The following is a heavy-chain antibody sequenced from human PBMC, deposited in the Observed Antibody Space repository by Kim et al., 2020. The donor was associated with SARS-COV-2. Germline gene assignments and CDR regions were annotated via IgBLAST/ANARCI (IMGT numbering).Heavy chain of an antibody. V-gene: IGHV3-23*01. CDR1: GFTFSSYA. CDR2: ISGSGSGST. J-gene: IGHJ4*02. Sequence: CGSLRLSCAASGFTFSSYAMSWVRQAPGKGLEWVSTISGSGSGSTYYADSVKGRFTISRENSKNTLYLHMNSLRAEDTAIYYCAKDVMSYYYDSSGFNWGQGTLVTVSS. D-gene: IGHD3-22*01. CDR3: AKDVMSYYYDSSGFN.